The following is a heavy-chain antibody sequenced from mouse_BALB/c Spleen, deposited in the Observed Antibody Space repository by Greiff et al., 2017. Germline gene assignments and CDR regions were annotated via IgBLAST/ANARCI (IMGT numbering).Heavy chain of an antibody. J-gene: IGHJ1*01. D-gene: IGHD1-2*01. CDR3: ARGVRLRYFDV. CDR1: GFTFSDYY. V-gene: IGHV5-4*02. Sequence: EVMLVESGGGLVKPGGSLKLSCAASGFTFSDYYMYWVRQTPEKRLEWVATISDGGSYTYYPDSVKGRFTISRDNAKNNLYLQMSSLKSEDTAMYYCARGVRLRYFDVWGAGTTVTVSS. CDR2: ISDGGSYT.